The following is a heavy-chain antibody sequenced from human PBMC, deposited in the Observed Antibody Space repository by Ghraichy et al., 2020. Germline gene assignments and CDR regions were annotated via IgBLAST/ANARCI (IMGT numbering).Heavy chain of an antibody. CDR3: ARGTYASFDF. CDR2: IKPDGGDQ. V-gene: IGHV3-7*03. J-gene: IGHJ4*02. CDR1: GFTFSHYW. Sequence: GGSLRLSCVASGFTFSHYWMSWVRQAPGKGLEWVANIKPDGGDQNYVDSVKGRFTISRDNAKNSMYLQMSSLRDDDTAIYYCARGTYASFDFGGQGTLVTVSS.